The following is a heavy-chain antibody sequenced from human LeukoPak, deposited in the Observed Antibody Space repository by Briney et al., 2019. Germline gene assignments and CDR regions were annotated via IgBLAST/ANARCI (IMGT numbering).Heavy chain of an antibody. CDR2: IGASTGDT. V-gene: IGHV1-18*01. Sequence: PRASVKVSCKASGYTFTSYGISWVRQAPGQGLVWLGWIGASTGDTNYTQNLQGRVTLTTDTSTNTAYMALRGLRSDDTAVYYCARDHNSRFDPWGQGTLVTVSS. CDR3: ARDHNSRFDP. J-gene: IGHJ5*02. CDR1: GYTFTSYG.